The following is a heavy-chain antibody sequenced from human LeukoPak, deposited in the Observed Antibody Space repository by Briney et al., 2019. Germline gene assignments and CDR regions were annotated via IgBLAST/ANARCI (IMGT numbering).Heavy chain of an antibody. J-gene: IGHJ4*02. CDR1: GFTFSSYA. V-gene: IGHV3-23*01. CDR3: AKDSYYYDSSGPQPFDY. Sequence: GGSLRLSCAASGFTFSSYAMSWVRQAPGKGLEWVSAISGSGGSTYYADSVKGRFTISRDNSKNTLYLQMNSLRAEDTAVYYCAKDSYYYDSSGPQPFDYWGQGTLVTVSS. D-gene: IGHD3-22*01. CDR2: ISGSGGST.